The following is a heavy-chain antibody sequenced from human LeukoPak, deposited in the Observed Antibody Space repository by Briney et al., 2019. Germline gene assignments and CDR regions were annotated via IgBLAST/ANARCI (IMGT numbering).Heavy chain of an antibody. V-gene: IGHV3-21*04. CDR2: ISSSSSYI. Sequence: GGSLRLSCAASGFTFSSYSMNWVRQAPGKGLEWDSSISSSSSYIYYADSVKGRFTISRDNAKNSLYLQMNSLRAEDTAVYYCAKWKYSNSGIDDYWGQGTLVTVSS. D-gene: IGHD6-6*01. J-gene: IGHJ4*02. CDR1: GFTFSSYS. CDR3: AKWKYSNSGIDDY.